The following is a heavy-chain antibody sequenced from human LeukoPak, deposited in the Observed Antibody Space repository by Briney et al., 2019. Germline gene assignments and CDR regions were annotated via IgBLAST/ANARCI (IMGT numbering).Heavy chain of an antibody. J-gene: IGHJ4*02. CDR2: IGISSSTI. CDR1: GFTFTSYS. D-gene: IGHD7-27*01. V-gene: IGHV3-48*02. CDR3: ARDLNWGFDY. Sequence: GGSLILSCAASGFTFTSYSMNWVRQAPGKGLEWVSYIGISSSTIYYADSVKGRFTISRDNAKNSLYLQMNSLRDEDTAVYYCARDLNWGFDYWGQGALVTVSS.